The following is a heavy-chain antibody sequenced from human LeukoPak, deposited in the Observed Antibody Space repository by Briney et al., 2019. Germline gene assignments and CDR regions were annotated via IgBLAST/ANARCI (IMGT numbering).Heavy chain of an antibody. CDR3: AKGSRLREAGSYRF. CDR2: IIPIFDTP. J-gene: IGHJ4*02. Sequence: ASVKVSCKVSGGIFGSYAINWVRQAPGQGLEWLGRIIPIFDTPNYAPTFQGRVTISADKSTRTVYMELTSLRSEDTALYYCAKGSRLREAGSYRFWGQGILVTVSS. CDR1: GGIFGSYA. V-gene: IGHV1-69*06. D-gene: IGHD3-16*02.